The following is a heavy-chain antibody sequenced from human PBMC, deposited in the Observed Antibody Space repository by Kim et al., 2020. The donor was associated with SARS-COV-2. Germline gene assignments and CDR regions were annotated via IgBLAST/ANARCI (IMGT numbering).Heavy chain of an antibody. V-gene: IGHV4-39*01. D-gene: IGHD3-10*01. J-gene: IGHJ4*02. CDR1: GGSISSSSYY. CDR2: IYYSGST. CDR3: ARRVPEGSGPGGNVWFGDSNEAFDY. Sequence: SETLSLTCTVSGGSISSSSYYWGWIRQPPGKGLEWIGSIYYSGSTYYNPSLKSRVTISVDTSKNQFSLKLSSVTAADTAVYYCARRVPEGSGPGGNVWFGDSNEAFDYWGQGTLVTVSS.